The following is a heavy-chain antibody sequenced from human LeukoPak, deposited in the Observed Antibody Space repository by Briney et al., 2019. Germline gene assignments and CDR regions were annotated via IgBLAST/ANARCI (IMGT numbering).Heavy chain of an antibody. CDR2: INPNSGGT. Sequence: ASVKVSCKASGYTFTGNYMHWVRQAPGQGHEWMGWINPNSGGTNYAQKFQGRVTMTRDTSISTAYMDLSRLRSDDTAVYYCARLSGSYGPEIDYWGQGTLVTVSS. CDR3: ARLSGSYGPEIDY. D-gene: IGHD3-10*01. V-gene: IGHV1-2*02. J-gene: IGHJ4*02. CDR1: GYTFTGNY.